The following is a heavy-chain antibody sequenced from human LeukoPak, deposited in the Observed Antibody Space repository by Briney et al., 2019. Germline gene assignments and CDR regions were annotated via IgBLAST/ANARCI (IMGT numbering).Heavy chain of an antibody. J-gene: IGHJ5*02. D-gene: IGHD3-3*01. CDR3: ARGRNYDFWRGLFDP. Sequence: GGSLRLSCAASGFTFSSYEMNWVRQAPGKGLEWVSYISSSGSTIYYADSVKGRFTISRDNAKNSLYLQMNSLRAEDTAVYYCARGRNYDFWRGLFDPWGQGTLVTVSS. CDR2: ISSSGSTI. V-gene: IGHV3-48*03. CDR1: GFTFSSYE.